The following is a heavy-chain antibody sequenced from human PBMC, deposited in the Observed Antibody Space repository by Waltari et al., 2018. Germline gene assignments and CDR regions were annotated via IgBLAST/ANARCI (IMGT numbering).Heavy chain of an antibody. D-gene: IGHD3-10*02. CDR2: FYHSGSK. CDR1: DSSISSPFY. V-gene: IGHV4-38-2*01. Sequence: QVQLQESGPRLLKPSETLSLPCAVPDSSISSPFYWGWIRQPPGRGLEWIGSFYHSGSKYYKPSLKSRVTISVDTSRNQFSLRLSSVTAADTAVYYCTRGILFSGYMDVWGKGTTVIVSS. CDR3: TRGILFSGYMDV. J-gene: IGHJ6*03.